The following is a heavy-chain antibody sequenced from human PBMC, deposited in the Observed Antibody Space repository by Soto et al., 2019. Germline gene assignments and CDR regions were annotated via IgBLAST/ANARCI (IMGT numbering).Heavy chain of an antibody. D-gene: IGHD3-10*01. Sequence: GGTVRLPXLASGFTFSDFAMTWVRHAPGRGLEWVASLDGAGGSTYYAESVRGRFSISRDNSQNTLFLQMKRLTVDDTAIYYCAAPRDEYGSGVSWFTYGMDIWGQGTTVTVSS. CDR2: LDGAGGST. CDR1: GFTFSDFA. CDR3: AAPRDEYGSGVSWFTYGMDI. J-gene: IGHJ6*02. V-gene: IGHV3-23*01.